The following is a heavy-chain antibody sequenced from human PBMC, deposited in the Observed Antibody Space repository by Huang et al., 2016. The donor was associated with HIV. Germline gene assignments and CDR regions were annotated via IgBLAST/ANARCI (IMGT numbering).Heavy chain of an antibody. J-gene: IGHJ6*02. V-gene: IGHV4-34*01. D-gene: IGHD3-9*01. CDR2: INHRGST. CDR1: GGSFSGYY. CDR3: ARGAARYFDRGGTRYFGMDV. Sequence: QVQLQQWGAGLLRPSETLSLACAVYGGSFSGYYWRWIRQPPGKGLEWIGEINHRGSTNYNPSLESGVSISVDTSKNQVSLKLTSVAAADTAVYYCARGAARYFDRGGTRYFGMDVWGQGTTVTVSS.